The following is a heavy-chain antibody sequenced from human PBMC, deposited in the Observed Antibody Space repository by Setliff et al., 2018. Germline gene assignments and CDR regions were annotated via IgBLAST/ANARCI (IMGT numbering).Heavy chain of an antibody. CDR2: INHSGST. V-gene: IGHV4-34*01. CDR1: GGSFSSFY. J-gene: IGHJ4*02. D-gene: IGHD5-12*01. Sequence: SETLSLTCAVYGGSFSSFYWSWIRQPPGKGLEWIVEINHSGSTNYNPSLQSRVAISVDTSKNQFSLKMTSVTAADTALYYCAGTPARGTTWLSPFDYWGQGTLVTVSS. CDR3: AGTPARGTTWLSPFDY.